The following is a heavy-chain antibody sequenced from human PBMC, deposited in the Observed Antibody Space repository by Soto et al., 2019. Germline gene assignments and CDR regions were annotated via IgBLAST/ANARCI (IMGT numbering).Heavy chain of an antibody. CDR3: ARDLLTGWYPPGY. D-gene: IGHD6-19*01. CDR1: GFTFSTYS. V-gene: IGHV3-48*01. J-gene: IGHJ4*02. CDR2: SSSSGTI. Sequence: PGGSLRLSCAASGFTFSTYSMNWVRQAPGKGLEWVSHSSSSGTIYYADSVKGRFTISRDNAKNSLYLQMNSLRVEDTAIYYCARDLLTGWYPPGYWGQGTLVTVSS.